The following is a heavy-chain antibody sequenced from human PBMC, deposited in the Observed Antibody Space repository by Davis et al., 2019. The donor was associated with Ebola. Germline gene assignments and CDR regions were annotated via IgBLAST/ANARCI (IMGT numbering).Heavy chain of an antibody. J-gene: IGHJ6*03. CDR1: GGSISSYY. CDR3: ARGIVATSYYYYYYYMDV. Sequence: PSETLSLTCTVSGGSISSYYWSWIRQPAGKGLEWIGRIYTSGSTNYNPSLKSRVTMSVDTSKNQFSLKLSSVTAADTAVYYCARGIVATSYYYYYYYMDVWGKGTTVTVSS. D-gene: IGHD5-12*01. V-gene: IGHV4-4*07. CDR2: IYTSGST.